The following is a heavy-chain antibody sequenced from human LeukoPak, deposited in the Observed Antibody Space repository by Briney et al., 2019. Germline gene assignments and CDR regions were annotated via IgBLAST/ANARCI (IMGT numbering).Heavy chain of an antibody. CDR2: IYYSGNT. J-gene: IGHJ4*02. CDR1: GGSIMNYY. CDR3: ARDMGVGGDYFDY. V-gene: IGHV4-59*01. D-gene: IGHD1-26*01. Sequence: PSETLSLTCTVSGGSIMNYYWSWFRQPPGKRLEWIGHIYYSGNTNYNPSLKSRVSISVDTSRNQFSLRLSSVTAADTAVYYCARDMGVGGDYFDYWGQGTLVTVSS.